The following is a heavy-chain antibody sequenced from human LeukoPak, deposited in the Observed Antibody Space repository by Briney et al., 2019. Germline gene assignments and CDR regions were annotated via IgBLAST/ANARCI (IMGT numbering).Heavy chain of an antibody. CDR2: IYSSGST. V-gene: IGHV4-61*02. CDR3: AGLGYCGTASCPNDS. CDR1: GGSINSGTYY. J-gene: IGHJ5*01. Sequence: SETLSLTCTVSGGSINSGTYYWSWIRQPAGKRLEWIGRIYSSGSTNYNPSLKSRFAISLDTSKNQFSLKLNSVTAADTAVYYCAGLGYCGTASCPNDSWGQGTLVTVSS. D-gene: IGHD2-2*01.